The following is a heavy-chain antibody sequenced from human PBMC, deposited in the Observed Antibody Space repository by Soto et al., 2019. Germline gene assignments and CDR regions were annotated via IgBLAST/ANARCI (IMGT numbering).Heavy chain of an antibody. V-gene: IGHV4-39*01. D-gene: IGHD5-12*01. CDR1: GGSISSSSYY. CDR2: IYYSGST. CDR3: ARHLLYSGYEPKKAYYYGMDV. Sequence: PSETLSLTCTVSGGSISSSSYYWGWIRQPPGKGLEWIGSIYYSGSTYYNPSLKSRVTISVDTSKNRFSLKLSSVTAADTAVYYCARHLLYSGYEPKKAYYYGMDVWGQGTTVTVSS. J-gene: IGHJ6*02.